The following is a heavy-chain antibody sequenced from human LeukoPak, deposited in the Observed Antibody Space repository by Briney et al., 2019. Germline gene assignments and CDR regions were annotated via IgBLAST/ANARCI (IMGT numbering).Heavy chain of an antibody. Sequence: ASVKVSCKASGGTFSSYAISWVRQAPGQGLECMGGIIPIFGTANYAQKFQGRVTITADESTSTAYMELSSLRSEDTAVYYCARARSGRGYSYGYPFDPWGQGTLVTVSS. CDR2: IIPIFGTA. V-gene: IGHV1-69*13. J-gene: IGHJ5*02. CDR3: ARARSGRGYSYGYPFDP. D-gene: IGHD5-18*01. CDR1: GGTFSSYA.